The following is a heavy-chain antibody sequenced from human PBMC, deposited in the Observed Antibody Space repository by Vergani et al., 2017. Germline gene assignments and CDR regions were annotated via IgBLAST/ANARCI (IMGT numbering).Heavy chain of an antibody. Sequence: QVQLQESGPGLVKPSQTLSLTCTVSGGSISSGGYYWSWIRQPPGKGLEWIGYISYSGSTYYNPSLKSRVTISVDTSKNQFSLKLSSVTAADTAVYYCAIDWLDCSSTSCYFYYYYGMDVWGQGTTVTVSS. D-gene: IGHD2-2*01. CDR2: ISYSGST. CDR1: GGSISSGGYY. V-gene: IGHV4-31*03. J-gene: IGHJ6*02. CDR3: AIDWLDCSSTSCYFYYYYGMDV.